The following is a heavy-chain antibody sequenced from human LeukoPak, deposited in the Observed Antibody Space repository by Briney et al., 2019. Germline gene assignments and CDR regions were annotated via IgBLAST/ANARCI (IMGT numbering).Heavy chain of an antibody. CDR2: IKQDGSEK. CDR3: ARTGRPYSSSWPFDY. Sequence: GGSLRLSCAASGFTFSSYWMSWVRQAPGKGLEWVANIKQDGSEKYYVDSVKGRFTISRDNAKNSLYLQMNSLRAEDTAVYYCARTGRPYSSSWPFDYWGQGTLVTVSS. J-gene: IGHJ4*02. CDR1: GFTFSSYW. D-gene: IGHD6-13*01. V-gene: IGHV3-7*01.